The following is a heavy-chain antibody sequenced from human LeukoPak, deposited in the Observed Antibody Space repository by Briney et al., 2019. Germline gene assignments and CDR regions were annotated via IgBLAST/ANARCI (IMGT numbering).Heavy chain of an antibody. Sequence: ASVKVSCKASGYTFTQYGISWVRQAPGEGLEWMGWISGHSEATHYARRLQGRATLTTDTSTNTAYMEMRSLRSDDTAVYYCARDIGYCSSTSCYTEGPPDYWGQGTLVTVSS. CDR3: ARDIGYCSSTSCYTEGPPDY. CDR2: ISGHSEAT. J-gene: IGHJ4*02. CDR1: GYTFTQYG. D-gene: IGHD2-2*02. V-gene: IGHV1-18*01.